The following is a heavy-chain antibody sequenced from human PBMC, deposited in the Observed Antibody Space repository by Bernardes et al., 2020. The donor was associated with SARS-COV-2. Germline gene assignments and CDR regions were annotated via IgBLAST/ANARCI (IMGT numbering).Heavy chain of an antibody. J-gene: IGHJ3*01. CDR1: GFTFSNYA. Sequence: GGSLRLSCAVSGFTFSNYAMSWFRQTPGKGLEWISAVNSAGTAYYADSVRGRFTAARDNSKDTLYLQMSSLRSGDTAVYYCARVVSGPHVGADAFAVWGRGTTVTVSS. V-gene: IGHV3-23*01. CDR3: ARVVSGPHVGADAFAV. CDR2: VNSAGTA. D-gene: IGHD2-21*02.